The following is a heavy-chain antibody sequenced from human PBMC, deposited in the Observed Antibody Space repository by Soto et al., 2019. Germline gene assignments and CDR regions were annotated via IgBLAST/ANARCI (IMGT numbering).Heavy chain of an antibody. J-gene: IGHJ5*02. CDR2: ISHDGSEK. Sequence: QVQLVESGGGVVQPGDSLRLSCAASGFMFSGYGMHWIRQAPGKGLEWVAVISHDGSEKYYGDSVKGRCTVSRDNSNNTLFLQIDSLRAEDTAVYYCAKLVGGVKAIGAPVDWLDPWGQGTLVTVSS. CDR1: GFMFSGYG. V-gene: IGHV3-30*18. CDR3: AKLVGGVKAIGAPVDWLDP. D-gene: IGHD3-3*01.